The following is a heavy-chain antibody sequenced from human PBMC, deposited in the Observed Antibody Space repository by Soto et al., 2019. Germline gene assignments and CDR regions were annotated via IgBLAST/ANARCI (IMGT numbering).Heavy chain of an antibody. CDR2: IYYSGST. CDR1: GGSISSGGYY. D-gene: IGHD3-16*01. Sequence: SETLSLTCTVSGGSISSGGYYWSWIRQHPGKGLEWIGYIYYSGSTYYNPSLKSRVTISVDTSKNQFSLKLSSVTAADMAVYYCARVGDRYYYYGMDVWGQGTTVTVSS. J-gene: IGHJ6*02. V-gene: IGHV4-31*03. CDR3: ARVGDRYYYYGMDV.